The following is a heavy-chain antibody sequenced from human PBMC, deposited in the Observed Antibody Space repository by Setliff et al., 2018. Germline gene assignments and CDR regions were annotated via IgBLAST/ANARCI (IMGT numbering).Heavy chain of an antibody. D-gene: IGHD2-21*02. Sequence: GGSLRLSCAASGFTFSSYSMNWVRQAPGKGLEWVSSISSSGSTIYYADSVKGRFTNSRDNSKNTLYLQMNSLRAEDTAVDYCAKGQDIVVVTAFNWGQGTLVTVSS. CDR1: GFTFSSYS. V-gene: IGHV3-21*04. CDR3: AKGQDIVVVTAFN. J-gene: IGHJ4*02. CDR2: ISSSGSTI.